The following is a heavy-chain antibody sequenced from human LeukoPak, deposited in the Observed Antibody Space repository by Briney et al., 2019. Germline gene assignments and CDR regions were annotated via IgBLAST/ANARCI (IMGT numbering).Heavy chain of an antibody. CDR3: ARDSSGTPYYYYGMDV. Sequence: SGTLSLTCTVSGGSISSYYWSWIRQPPGKGLEWIGYIYYSGSTNYNPSLKSRVTISVDTSKNQFSLKLSSVTAADTAVYYCARDSSGTPYYYYGMDVWGQGTTVTASS. CDR2: IYYSGST. D-gene: IGHD6-19*01. V-gene: IGHV4-59*01. CDR1: GGSISSYY. J-gene: IGHJ6*02.